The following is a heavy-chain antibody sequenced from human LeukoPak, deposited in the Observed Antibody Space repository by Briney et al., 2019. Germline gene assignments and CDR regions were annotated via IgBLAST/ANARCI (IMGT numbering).Heavy chain of an antibody. J-gene: IGHJ4*02. CDR3: ARDLGGSGSF. Sequence: GGSLRLSCAASGFTFSSYSMNWVRQAPGEGLEWVSSISSSSSYIYYADSVKGRFTISRDNAKNSLYLQMNSLRAEDTAVYYCARDLGGSGSFWGQGTLVTVSS. CDR2: ISSSSSYI. V-gene: IGHV3-21*01. D-gene: IGHD3-10*01. CDR1: GFTFSSYS.